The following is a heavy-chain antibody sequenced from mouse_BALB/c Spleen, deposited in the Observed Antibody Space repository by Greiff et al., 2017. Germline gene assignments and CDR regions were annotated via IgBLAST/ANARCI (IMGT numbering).Heavy chain of an antibody. D-gene: IGHD1-1*01. CDR1: GFSLSPSGMG. J-gene: IGHJ2*01. V-gene: IGHV8-12*01. CDR3: ARSTVVRYYFDY. CDR2: IYWDDDK. Sequence: QVTLNESGPGLLQPSQTLSLTCSFSGFSLSPSGMGVSWIRQPSGKGLEWLAHIYWDDDKRYNPSLKSRLTISKDTSRNQVFLKITSVDTADTATYYCARSTVVRYYFDYWGQGTTLTVAS.